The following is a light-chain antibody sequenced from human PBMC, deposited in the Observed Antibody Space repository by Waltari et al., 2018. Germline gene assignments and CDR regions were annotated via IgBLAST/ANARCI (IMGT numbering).Light chain of an antibody. CDR3: SSYTSSSTYV. V-gene: IGLV2-14*01. J-gene: IGLJ1*01. CDR2: EVS. Sequence: QSALTQPASVSGSPGQSITISCTGTSSDVGAYNYVSWYQQHPGKVPKLMIYEVSNRPSGVSNRFSSSKSGNTASLTISGLQADDEADYYCSSYTSSSTYVFGTGTSVTVL. CDR1: SSDVGAYNY.